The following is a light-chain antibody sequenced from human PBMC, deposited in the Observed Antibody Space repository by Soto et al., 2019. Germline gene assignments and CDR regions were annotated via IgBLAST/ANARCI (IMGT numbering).Light chain of an antibody. CDR1: SSDVGGYKY. CDR2: DVT. J-gene: IGLJ1*01. CDR3: RLYTTSSSYV. Sequence: LTQPASVSGSPGQSIAISCTGTSSDVGGYKYVSWYQQHPGKAPKLLIYDVTNRPSGVSDRFSGSKSGNTASLTISGLQSEDEADYYCRLYTTSSSYVFGTGNKVTVL. V-gene: IGLV2-14*01.